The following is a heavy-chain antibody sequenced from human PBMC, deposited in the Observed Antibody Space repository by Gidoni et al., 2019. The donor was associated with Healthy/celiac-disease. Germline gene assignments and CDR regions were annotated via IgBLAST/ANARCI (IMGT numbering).Heavy chain of an antibody. CDR2: IFSNDEK. CDR1: GFSLSNARMG. Sequence: QVTLKASGPVLVKPTETLTLTCTVSGFSLSNARMGVSWIRQPPGKALEWLAHIFSNDEKSYSTSPKSRLTISKDTSKSQVVLTMTNMDPVDTATYYCARRHPGWEFDLWGRGTLVTVSS. J-gene: IGHJ2*01. CDR3: ARRHPGWEFDL. D-gene: IGHD1-26*01. V-gene: IGHV2-26*01.